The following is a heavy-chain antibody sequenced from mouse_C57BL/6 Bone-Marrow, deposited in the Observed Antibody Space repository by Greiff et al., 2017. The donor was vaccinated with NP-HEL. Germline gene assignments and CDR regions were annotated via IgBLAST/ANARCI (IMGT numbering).Heavy chain of an antibody. CDR2: IDPENGDT. J-gene: IGHJ1*03. CDR3: TNYYGSMYFDV. Sequence: VQLQQSGAELVRPGASVKLSCTASGFNIKDDYMHWVKQRPEQGLEWIGWIDPENGDTEYASKFQGKATITADTSSNTAYLQLSSLTSEDTAVYYCTNYYGSMYFDVWGTGTTVTVSS. V-gene: IGHV14-4*01. CDR1: GFNIKDDY. D-gene: IGHD1-1*01.